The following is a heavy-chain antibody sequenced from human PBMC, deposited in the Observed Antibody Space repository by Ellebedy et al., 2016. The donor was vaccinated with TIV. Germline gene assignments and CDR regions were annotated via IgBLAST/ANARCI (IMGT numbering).Heavy chain of an antibody. CDR1: GGSISGYY. D-gene: IGHD2-15*01. J-gene: IGHJ4*02. Sequence: MPSETLSLTCTVSGGSISGYYWSWIRQTPEKGLEWIGFIYYRGTIDYNPSLQSRVTMSVDTSKNQFSLKMNSVTAADAAMYYCARRAAGLSTKFDSWGQGALVTVSS. CDR3: ARRAAGLSTKFDS. V-gene: IGHV4-59*01. CDR2: IYYRGTI.